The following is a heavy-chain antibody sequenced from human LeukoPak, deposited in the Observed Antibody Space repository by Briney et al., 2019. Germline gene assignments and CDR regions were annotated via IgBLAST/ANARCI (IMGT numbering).Heavy chain of an antibody. D-gene: IGHD3-10*01. J-gene: IGHJ4*02. CDR1: GGSISSYY. V-gene: IGHV4-59*01. Sequence: PSETLSLTCTVSGGSISSYYWSWIRQPPGKGLEWIGYIYYSGSTNYNPSLKSRVTVSVDTSKNQFSLKLSSVTAADTAVYYCARVALLWFGELPTYYFDYWGQGTLVTVSS. CDR2: IYYSGST. CDR3: ARVALLWFGELPTYYFDY.